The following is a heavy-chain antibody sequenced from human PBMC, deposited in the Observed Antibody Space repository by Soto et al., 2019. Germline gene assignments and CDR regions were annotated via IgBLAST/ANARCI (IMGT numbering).Heavy chain of an antibody. D-gene: IGHD2-8*01. CDR1: EFTFSKHG. CDR2: ISYDGSNK. CDR3: AKGPPLLMVYPVLDS. V-gene: IGHV3-30*18. Sequence: GSLRLSCAASEFTFSKHGMHWVRQAPGKGLEWVAVISYDGSNKYYGDSVKDRFTISRDNSKNTLYLHMNSLRPEDTAVYFCAKGPPLLMVYPVLDSWGQGTLVTVSS. J-gene: IGHJ4*02.